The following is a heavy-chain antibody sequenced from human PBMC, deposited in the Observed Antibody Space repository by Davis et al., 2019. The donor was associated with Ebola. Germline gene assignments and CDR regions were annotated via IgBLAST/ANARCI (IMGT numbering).Heavy chain of an antibody. CDR3: ARRGGAAALDY. CDR2: TYPGDSAT. CDR1: GYTFSNYW. Sequence: GESLKISCEGSGYTFSNYWIGWVRQMPGKGLEWMGATYPGDSATAYNPSFEGRVTISADKSINTAYLQWDNLEASDTAVYYCARRGGAAALDYWGQGTLVTVSS. J-gene: IGHJ4*02. V-gene: IGHV5-51*01. D-gene: IGHD3-10*01.